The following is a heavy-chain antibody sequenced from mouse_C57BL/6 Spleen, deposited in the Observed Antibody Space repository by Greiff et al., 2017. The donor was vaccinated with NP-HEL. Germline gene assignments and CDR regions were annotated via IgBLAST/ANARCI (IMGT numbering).Heavy chain of an antibody. V-gene: IGHV5-4*01. J-gene: IGHJ2*01. CDR2: ISDGGSYT. D-gene: IGHD1-1*01. CDR1: GFTFSSYA. Sequence: EVKLVESGGGLVKPGGSLKLSCAASGFTFSSYAMSWVRQTPEKRLEWVATISDGGSYTYYPDNVKGRFTISRDNAKNNLSLQMSHLKSEDTAMYYCARDRDTTVVADYWGQGTTLTVSS. CDR3: ARDRDTTVVADY.